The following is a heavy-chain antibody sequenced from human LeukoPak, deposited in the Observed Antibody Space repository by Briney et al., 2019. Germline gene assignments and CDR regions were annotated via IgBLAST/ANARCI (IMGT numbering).Heavy chain of an antibody. J-gene: IGHJ3*02. CDR2: VYHSGSN. CDR1: GGSISGSNTYY. CDR3: ARLRLRYTRNGDSTSYEVFDI. Sequence: SETLSLTCSVSGGSISGSNTYYWGWIRQPPGKGLEWIGSVYHSGSNYYNSSLKSRLTMSIDSSMNQFSLKLSSVTAADTAVYYCARLRLRYTRNGDSTSYEVFDIWGQGTVVTVSS. V-gene: IGHV4-39*07. D-gene: IGHD2-21*01.